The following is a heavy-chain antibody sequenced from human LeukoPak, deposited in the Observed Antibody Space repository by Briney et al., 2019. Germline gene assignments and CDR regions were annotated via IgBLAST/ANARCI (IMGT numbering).Heavy chain of an antibody. CDR1: GFTFSSYA. CDR3: AKGIAAAGLTDY. CDR2: ISGDGGST. Sequence: GGSLRLSCAASGFTFSSYAMSWVRQAPGKGLEWVSLISGDGGSTYYADSVKGRFTISRDNSKNSLYLQMNSLRTEDTALYYCAKGIAAAGLTDYWGQGTLVTVSS. V-gene: IGHV3-43*02. J-gene: IGHJ4*02. D-gene: IGHD6-13*01.